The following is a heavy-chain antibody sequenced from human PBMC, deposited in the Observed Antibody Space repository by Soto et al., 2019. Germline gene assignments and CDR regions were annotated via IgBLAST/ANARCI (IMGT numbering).Heavy chain of an antibody. D-gene: IGHD2-21*01. CDR1: GFTFSSYG. V-gene: IGHV3-30*18. CDR2: LSYDGSNK. CDR3: AKDFRPILWEGGKVYYGMDV. J-gene: IGHJ6*02. Sequence: QVQLVESGGGVVQPGRSLRLSCAASGFTFSSYGMHWVRQAPGKGLEWVAVLSYDGSNKYYADSVKGRFTISRDNSKNTLYLQMNSLRAEDTAVYYCAKDFRPILWEGGKVYYGMDVWGQGTTVTVSS.